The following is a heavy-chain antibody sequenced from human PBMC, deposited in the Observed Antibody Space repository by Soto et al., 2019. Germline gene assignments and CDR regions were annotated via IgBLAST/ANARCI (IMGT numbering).Heavy chain of an antibody. D-gene: IGHD3-10*01. CDR3: ARAGYYGSGSQDAFDI. Sequence: SETLSLTCTVSGGSISSGGYYWSWVRQHPGKGLEWIGYIYYSGSTYYNPSLKSRVTISVDTSKNQFSLKLSSVTAADTAVYYCARAGYYGSGSQDAFDIWGQGTMVT. CDR1: GGSISSGGYY. CDR2: IYYSGST. J-gene: IGHJ3*02. V-gene: IGHV4-31*03.